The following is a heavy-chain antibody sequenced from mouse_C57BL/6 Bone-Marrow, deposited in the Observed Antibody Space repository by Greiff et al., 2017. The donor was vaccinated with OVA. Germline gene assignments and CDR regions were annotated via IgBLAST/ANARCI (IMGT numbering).Heavy chain of an antibody. V-gene: IGHV14-4*01. CDR2: IDPENGDT. CDR1: GFNIKDDY. Sequence: DVQLQESGAELVRPGASVKLSCTASGFNIKDDYMHWVKQRPEQGLEWIGWIDPENGDTEYASKFQGKATITADTSSNTAYLQLSRLTSEDTAVYYCTTNIYYGSSPYWYFDVWGTGTTVTVSS. J-gene: IGHJ1*03. D-gene: IGHD1-1*01. CDR3: TTNIYYGSSPYWYFDV.